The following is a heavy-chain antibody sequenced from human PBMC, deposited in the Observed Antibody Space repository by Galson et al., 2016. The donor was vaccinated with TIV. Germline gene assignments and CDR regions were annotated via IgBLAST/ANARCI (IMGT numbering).Heavy chain of an antibody. Sequence: SLRLSCAASGLIVTDNSMTWVRQAPGKGLEWVALIYDDGKKMYADSVQGRFTISRDSSKNVLYLQMTSLRGEDTALYFCARDRRHCGNECFLRYYYGMDVWGQGTTVTVSS. CDR2: IYDDGKK. D-gene: IGHD2-21*01. J-gene: IGHJ6*02. V-gene: IGHV3-66*02. CDR3: ARDRRHCGNECFLRYYYGMDV. CDR1: GLIVTDNS.